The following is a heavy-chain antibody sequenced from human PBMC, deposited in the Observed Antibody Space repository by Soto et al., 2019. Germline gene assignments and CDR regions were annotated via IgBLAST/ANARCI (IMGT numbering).Heavy chain of an antibody. CDR2: ISYDGSNK. V-gene: IGHV3-30-3*01. Sequence: GGSLRLSCAASGFTFSSYAMHWVRQAPGKGLEWVAVISYDGSNKYYADSVKGRFTISRDNSKNTLYLQMNSLRAEDTAVYYCARDRGYSSSGSFDYWGQGTLVTVSS. CDR1: GFTFSSYA. J-gene: IGHJ4*02. CDR3: ARDRGYSSSGSFDY. D-gene: IGHD6-6*01.